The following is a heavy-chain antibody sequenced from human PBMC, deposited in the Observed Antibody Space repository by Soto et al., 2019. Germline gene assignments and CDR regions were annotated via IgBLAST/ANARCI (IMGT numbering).Heavy chain of an antibody. D-gene: IGHD6-19*01. CDR3: ARGPSVPGTWYFDL. Sequence: EVQLVESGGGLVQPGGSLRLSCAASGFTFSSYDMHWVRQATGKGLEWVSGIATGGDTYYPGSVKGRFTISRENAKNSLYLQMNSLRAEDTAVYYCARGPSVPGTWYFDLWGRGTLVTVSS. CDR2: IATGGDT. CDR1: GFTFSSYD. J-gene: IGHJ2*01. V-gene: IGHV3-13*01.